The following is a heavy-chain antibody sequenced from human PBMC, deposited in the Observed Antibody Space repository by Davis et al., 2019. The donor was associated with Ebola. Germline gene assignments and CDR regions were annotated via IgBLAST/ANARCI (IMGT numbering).Heavy chain of an antibody. CDR3: ARSSGDLDY. CDR1: AGSITTNY. V-gene: IGHV4-59*08. D-gene: IGHD4-17*01. CDR2: IYYSGST. Sequence: MPSETLSLTCTVSAGSITTNYWTWIRQPPGKGLEWIGYIYYSGSTNYNPSLKSRVTISVDTSKNQFYLKLSSVTAADTAVYYCARSSGDLDYWGQGTLVTVSS. J-gene: IGHJ4*02.